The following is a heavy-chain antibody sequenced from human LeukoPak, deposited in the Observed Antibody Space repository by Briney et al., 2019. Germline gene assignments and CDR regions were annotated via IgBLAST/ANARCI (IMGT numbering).Heavy chain of an antibody. J-gene: IGHJ4*02. CDR1: GGTFISYA. CDR2: IIPIFGTA. CDR3: ARGPLHYDILTGYPFDY. V-gene: IGHV1-69*13. D-gene: IGHD3-9*01. Sequence: ASVKVSCKASGGTFISYAISWVRQAPGQGLEWMGGIIPIFGTANYAQKFQGRVTITADESTSTAYMELSSLRSEDTAVYYCARGPLHYDILTGYPFDYWGQGTLVTVSS.